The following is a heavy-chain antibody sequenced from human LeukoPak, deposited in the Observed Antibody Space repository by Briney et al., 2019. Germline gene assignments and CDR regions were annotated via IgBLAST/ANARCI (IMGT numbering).Heavy chain of an antibody. J-gene: IGHJ4*02. CDR3: AKGIAVAGYFDY. D-gene: IGHD6-19*01. CDR2: IIPILGIA. V-gene: IGHV1-69*02. CDR1: XXTFTGXY. Sequence: VKXSCKAXXXTFTGXYMHWVRQAPGQGLEWMGRIIPILGIANYAQKFQGRVTITADKSTSTAYMELSSLRSEDTAVYYCAKGIAVAGYFDYWGQGTLVTVSS.